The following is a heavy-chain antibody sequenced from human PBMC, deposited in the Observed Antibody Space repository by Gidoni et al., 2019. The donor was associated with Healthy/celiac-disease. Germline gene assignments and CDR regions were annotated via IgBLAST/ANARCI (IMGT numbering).Heavy chain of an antibody. CDR3: ATGVGYCSSTSCYKDAFDI. Sequence: QVQLVQSGAEVKKPGASVKVSCKVSGYTLTELSMHWVRQAPGKGLEWMGGFDPEDGETIYAQKFQGRVTMTEDTSTDTAYMELSSLRSEDTAVYYCATGVGYCSSTSCYKDAFDIWGQGTMVTVSS. CDR1: GYTLTELS. V-gene: IGHV1-24*01. CDR2: FDPEDGET. J-gene: IGHJ3*02. D-gene: IGHD2-2*02.